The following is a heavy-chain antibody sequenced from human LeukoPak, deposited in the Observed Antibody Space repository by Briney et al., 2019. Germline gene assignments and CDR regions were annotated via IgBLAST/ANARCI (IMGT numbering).Heavy chain of an antibody. D-gene: IGHD3-22*01. CDR3: ATDLIYYGNSGCNVHYFDY. V-gene: IGHV3-30*03. Sequence: GRSLRLSCAASGFTFSSYGMHWVRQAPGKGLEWVAVISYDGSNKYYAESVKGRFTISRDNSKNMLYLQMNSLRAEDTAVYYCATDLIYYGNSGCNVHYFDYWGQGTLVTVSS. CDR1: GFTFSSYG. J-gene: IGHJ4*02. CDR2: ISYDGSNK.